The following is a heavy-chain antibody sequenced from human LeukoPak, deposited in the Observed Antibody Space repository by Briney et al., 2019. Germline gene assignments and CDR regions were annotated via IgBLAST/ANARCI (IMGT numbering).Heavy chain of an antibody. CDR3: ARDLGSSSWYHYYNYYFDY. V-gene: IGHV4-31*03. D-gene: IGHD6-13*01. J-gene: IGHJ4*02. CDR2: IYYSGST. Sequence: SETLSLTCTVSGGSISSGGSYWSWIRQHPGKGLEWIGYIYYSGSTYYNPSLKSRVTMSVDTSKNQFSLKLSSVTAADTAVYYCARDLGSSSWYHYYNYYFDYWGQGTLVTVSS. CDR1: GGSISSGGSY.